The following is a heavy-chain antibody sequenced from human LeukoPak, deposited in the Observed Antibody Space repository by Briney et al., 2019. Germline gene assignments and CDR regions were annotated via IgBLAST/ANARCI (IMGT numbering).Heavy chain of an antibody. CDR1: GFSFSVNW. CDR3: AKEGY. J-gene: IGHJ4*02. Sequence: PGGSLRLSCAASGFSFSVNWMSWVRQAPGKGPEWVASIKQDGSEKYYVDSASGRFTISRDNAKNSLYLQMNSLRAEDTAAYYRAKEGYWGQGTLVTVSS. V-gene: IGHV3-7*01. CDR2: IKQDGSEK.